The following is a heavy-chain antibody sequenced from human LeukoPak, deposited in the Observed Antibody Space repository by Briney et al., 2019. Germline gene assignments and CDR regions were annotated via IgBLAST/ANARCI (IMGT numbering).Heavy chain of an antibody. Sequence: GGSLRLSCAASGFTFSSYGMHWVRQAPGKGLEWVSSISSSSSYIYYADSVKGRFTISRDNAKNSLYLQMNSLRAEDTAVYYCARIAAAGTRDCMDVWGKGTTVTVSS. CDR3: ARIAAAGTRDCMDV. J-gene: IGHJ6*03. V-gene: IGHV3-21*01. D-gene: IGHD6-13*01. CDR2: ISSSSSYI. CDR1: GFTFSSYG.